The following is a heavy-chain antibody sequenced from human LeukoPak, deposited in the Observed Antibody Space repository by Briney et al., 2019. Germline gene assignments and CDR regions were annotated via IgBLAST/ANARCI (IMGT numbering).Heavy chain of an antibody. D-gene: IGHD6-13*01. CDR1: GYTLTELS. J-gene: IGHJ5*02. CDR3: ARASSSVTSLRNNWFDP. CDR2: FDPEDGEK. V-gene: IGHV1-24*01. Sequence: ASVKVSCKLSGYTLTELSMHWVRLAPGRGLEWLGAFDPEDGEKFYAQRFQGRVTMTRNTSISTAYMELSSLRSEDTAVYYCARASSSVTSLRNNWFDPWGQGTLVTVSS.